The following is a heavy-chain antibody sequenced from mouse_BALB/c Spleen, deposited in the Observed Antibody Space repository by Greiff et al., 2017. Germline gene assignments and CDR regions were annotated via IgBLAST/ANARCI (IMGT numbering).Heavy chain of an antibody. CDR1: GYTFTSYW. CDR2: INPSTGYT. D-gene: IGHD1-2*01. Sequence: QVHVKQSGAELAKPGASVKMSCKASGYTFTSYWMHWVKQRPGQGLEWIGYINPSTGYTEYNQKFKDKATLTADKSSSTAYMQLSSLTSEDSAVYYCARYYGIYAMDYWGQGTSVTVSS. V-gene: IGHV1-7*01. J-gene: IGHJ4*01. CDR3: ARYYGIYAMDY.